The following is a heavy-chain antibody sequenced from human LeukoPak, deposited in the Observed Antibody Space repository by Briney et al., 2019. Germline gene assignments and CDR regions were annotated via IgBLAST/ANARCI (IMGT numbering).Heavy chain of an antibody. CDR3: AGVPARASYFDL. CDR1: GGSISSYY. CDR2: IYYSGST. Sequence: SETLFLTCTVSGGSISSYYWSWIRQPPGKGLEWIGYIYYSGSTNYNPSLKSRVTISVDTSKNQFSLKLSSVTAADTAVYYRAGVPARASYFDLWGRGTLVTVSS. V-gene: IGHV4-59*01. J-gene: IGHJ2*01.